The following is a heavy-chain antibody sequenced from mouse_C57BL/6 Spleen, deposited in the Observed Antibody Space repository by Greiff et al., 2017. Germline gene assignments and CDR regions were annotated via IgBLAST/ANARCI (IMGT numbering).Heavy chain of an antibody. V-gene: IGHV1-82*01. CDR3: ARRGDYYGSSSYYFDY. CDR2: IYPGDGDT. J-gene: IGHJ2*01. Sequence: QVQLKQSGPELVKPGASVKISCKASGYAFSSSWMNWVKQRPGKGLEWIGRIYPGDGDTNYNGKFKGKATLTADKSSSTAYMQLSSLTSEDSAVYFCARRGDYYGSSSYYFDYWGQGTTLTVSS. CDR1: GYAFSSSW. D-gene: IGHD1-1*01.